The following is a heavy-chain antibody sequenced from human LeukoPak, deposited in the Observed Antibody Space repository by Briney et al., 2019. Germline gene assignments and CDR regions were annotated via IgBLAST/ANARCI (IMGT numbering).Heavy chain of an antibody. CDR1: GGSISSGSYY. Sequence: SQTLSLTCTVSGGSISSGSYYWSWIRQPAGKGLEWIGRIYTSGSTNYNPSLKSRVTISVDTSKNQFSLKLSSVTAADTAVYYCARESNRVRGVIRYLDYWGQGTLVTVSS. D-gene: IGHD3-10*01. J-gene: IGHJ4*02. V-gene: IGHV4-61*02. CDR2: IYTSGST. CDR3: ARESNRVRGVIRYLDY.